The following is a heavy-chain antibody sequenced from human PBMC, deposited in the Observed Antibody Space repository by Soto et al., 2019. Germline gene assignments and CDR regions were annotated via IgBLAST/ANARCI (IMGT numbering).Heavy chain of an antibody. CDR2: ISYGGGTT. V-gene: IGHV3-23*01. CDR1: EFTFSNYA. D-gene: IGHD3-22*01. CDR3: AKNPGYYYDSTGYHFDY. Sequence: GGSLRLSCVASEFTFSNYAMSWVRQAPGKGLEWVSAISYGGGTTYYADSVKGRFTISRDNSKNTLYLQMNSLRAEDTAVYYCAKNPGYYYDSTGYHFDYWGQGTLVTVSS. J-gene: IGHJ4*02.